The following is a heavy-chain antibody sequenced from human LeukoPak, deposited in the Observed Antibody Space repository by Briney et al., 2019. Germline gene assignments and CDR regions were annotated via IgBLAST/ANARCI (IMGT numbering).Heavy chain of an antibody. D-gene: IGHD3-16*01. J-gene: IGHJ5*02. CDR3: ARDLRFPRGFDP. Sequence: GASVRVSCKASGYTFTGYYMHWERQAPGQGLEWMGRINPNSGGTNYAQKFQGRVTMTRDTSISTAYMELSRLRSDDTAVYYCARDLRFPRGFDPWGQGTLVTVSS. CDR2: INPNSGGT. V-gene: IGHV1-2*06. CDR1: GYTFTGYY.